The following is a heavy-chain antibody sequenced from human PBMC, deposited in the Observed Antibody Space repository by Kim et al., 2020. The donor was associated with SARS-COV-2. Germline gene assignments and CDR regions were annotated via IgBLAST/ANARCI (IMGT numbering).Heavy chain of an antibody. Sequence: YAQGFTGRFVFSLDTSVSTAYLQISSLKAEDTAVYYCARGLGIAAAGTGYWGQGTLVTVSS. J-gene: IGHJ4*02. V-gene: IGHV7-4-1*02. CDR3: ARGLGIAAAGTGY. D-gene: IGHD6-13*01.